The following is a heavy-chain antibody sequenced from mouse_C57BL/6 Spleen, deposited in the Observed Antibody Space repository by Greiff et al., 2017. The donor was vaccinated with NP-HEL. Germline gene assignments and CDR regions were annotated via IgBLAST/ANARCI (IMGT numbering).Heavy chain of an antibody. J-gene: IGHJ4*01. CDR3: ARGYSMDY. V-gene: IGHV1-64*01. CDR1: GYTFTSYW. CDR2: IHPNSGST. Sequence: VQVVESGAELVKPGASVKLSCKASGYTFTSYWMHWVKQRPGQGLEWIGMIHPNSGSTNYNEKFKSKATLTVDKSSSTAYMQLSSLTSEDSAVYYCARGYSMDYWGQGTSVTVSS.